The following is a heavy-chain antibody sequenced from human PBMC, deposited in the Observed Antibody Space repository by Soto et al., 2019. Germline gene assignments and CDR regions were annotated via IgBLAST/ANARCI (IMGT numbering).Heavy chain of an antibody. CDR3: ARDHYFDISGYFPPNANSYGMDV. CDR2: TYYTGTT. Sequence: LSLTCSVSGDSVTNGRFYWTWIRQPPGKVLEWLGYTYYTGTTKYNPSLKSRVSISQDASKNHFSLKLSSVTAADTAVYYCARDHYFDISGYFPPNANSYGMDVWGPGTTVTVSS. D-gene: IGHD3-22*01. V-gene: IGHV4-61*03. CDR1: GDSVTNGRFY. J-gene: IGHJ6*02.